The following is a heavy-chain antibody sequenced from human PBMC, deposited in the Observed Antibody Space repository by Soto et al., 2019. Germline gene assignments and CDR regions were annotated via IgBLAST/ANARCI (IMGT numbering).Heavy chain of an antibody. V-gene: IGHV3-23*01. CDR3: ERRPRRHYYDINCYYYANENIYY. J-gene: IGHJ4*02. CDR2: ISGSGGST. CDR1: GFTFSSYA. Sequence: GGSLRLSCAASGFTFSSYAMSWVRQAPGKGLEWVSAISGSGGSTYYADSVKGRFTISRDNSKNTLYLQMNSLRAADTAVYYCERRPRRHYYDINCYYYANENIYYCGQGTLVTGSA. D-gene: IGHD3-22*01.